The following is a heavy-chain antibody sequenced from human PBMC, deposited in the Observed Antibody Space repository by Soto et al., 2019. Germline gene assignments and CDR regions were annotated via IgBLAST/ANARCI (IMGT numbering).Heavy chain of an antibody. CDR3: ARRYCSSTSCFYYYYGMDV. J-gene: IGHJ6*02. Sequence: QVPLVQSGAEVKKPGASVKVSCKASGYTFTSYGISWVRQAPGQGLEWMGWISAYNGNTNYAQKLQGRVTMTTDTSTSTAYMELRSLRSDDTAVYYCARRYCSSTSCFYYYYGMDVWGQGTTVTVSS. D-gene: IGHD2-2*01. CDR2: ISAYNGNT. V-gene: IGHV1-18*01. CDR1: GYTFTSYG.